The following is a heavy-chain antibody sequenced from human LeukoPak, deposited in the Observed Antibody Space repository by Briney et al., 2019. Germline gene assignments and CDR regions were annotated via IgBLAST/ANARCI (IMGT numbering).Heavy chain of an antibody. Sequence: SETLSLTCTVSGGSVSSGSYYWSWIRQPPGKRLEWIGYIYYTGSTNYNPSLKSRVTISVDTSKNQFSLKLSSVTAADTAVYYCARSAPLYYYYGMDVWGQGTTVTVSS. CDR2: IYYTGST. CDR3: ARSAPLYYYYGMDV. CDR1: GGSVSSGSYY. V-gene: IGHV4-61*01. D-gene: IGHD6-25*01. J-gene: IGHJ6*02.